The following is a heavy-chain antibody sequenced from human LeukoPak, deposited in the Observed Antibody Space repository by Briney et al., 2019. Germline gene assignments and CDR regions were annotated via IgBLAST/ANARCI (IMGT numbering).Heavy chain of an antibody. J-gene: IGHJ4*02. D-gene: IGHD1-14*01. CDR1: GGYISRTKYY. V-gene: IGHV4-39*01. Sequence: PSETLSLTCAVSGGYISRTKYYWGWIRQPPGKGLEWVETFYYSVSTYYNPSLKSRVTISVDTSKNQCSLKLSSVTAADTAVYYCASGSGYFFDYWGQGTLVTVSS. CDR3: ASGSGYFFDY. CDR2: FYYSVST.